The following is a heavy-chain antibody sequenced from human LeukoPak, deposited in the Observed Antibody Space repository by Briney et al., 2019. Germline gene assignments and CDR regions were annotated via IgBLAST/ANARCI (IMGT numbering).Heavy chain of an antibody. Sequence: GGSLRLSCAASGFTFSSYAMHWVRQAPGKGLEWVAVISYDGSNKYYADSVKGRFTISRDNSKNTLYLQMNSLRAEDTAVYYCARGWSGYYSSFDYWGQGALVTVSS. CDR1: GFTFSSYA. CDR2: ISYDGSNK. V-gene: IGHV3-30*04. D-gene: IGHD3-3*01. CDR3: ARGWSGYYSSFDY. J-gene: IGHJ4*02.